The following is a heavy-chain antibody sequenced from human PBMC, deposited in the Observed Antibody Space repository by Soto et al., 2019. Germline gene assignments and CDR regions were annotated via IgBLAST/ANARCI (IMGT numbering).Heavy chain of an antibody. Sequence: GGSLRLSCAASGCTFSNYGMNWVRQAPGKGLEWVSCITGSASSTYYADSGKGRFTISRDNSKNTLYVQMDSLRVEDTAIYYCARVAARGGMDVWGQGTTVTVSS. CDR2: ITGSASST. J-gene: IGHJ6*02. CDR1: GCTFSNYG. V-gene: IGHV3-23*01. D-gene: IGHD6-19*01. CDR3: ARVAARGGMDV.